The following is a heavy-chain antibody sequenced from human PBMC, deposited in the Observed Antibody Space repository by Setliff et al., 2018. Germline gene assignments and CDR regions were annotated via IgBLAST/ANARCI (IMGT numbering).Heavy chain of an antibody. D-gene: IGHD6-19*01. CDR3: AREQWLDPPGYYCMDV. V-gene: IGHV4-4*07. CDR2: IYIGGSA. J-gene: IGHJ6*03. Sequence: SETLSLTCTVSGGSISSYYRSWIRQPAGKGLEWIGHIYIGGSANYNPSLKSRVTMSIGTSKNQFSLKLNSVTAADMAVYYCAREQWLDPPGYYCMDVWAKGTTVTVSS. CDR1: GGSISSYY.